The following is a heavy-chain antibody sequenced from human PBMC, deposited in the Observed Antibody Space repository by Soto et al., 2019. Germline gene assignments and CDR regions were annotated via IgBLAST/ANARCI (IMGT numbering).Heavy chain of an antibody. D-gene: IGHD5-18*01. CDR2: ISGSGGST. Sequence: GGSLRLSCAASGFTFSIYAMSWVRQAPGKGLEWVSDISGSGGSTYYADSVKGRFTISRDTSKNTLYLQMNSLRAEDTAVYYCAKDRANVGSHGSYDAFDIWGLGTMVTVSS. V-gene: IGHV3-23*01. J-gene: IGHJ3*02. CDR3: AKDRANVGSHGSYDAFDI. CDR1: GFTFSIYA.